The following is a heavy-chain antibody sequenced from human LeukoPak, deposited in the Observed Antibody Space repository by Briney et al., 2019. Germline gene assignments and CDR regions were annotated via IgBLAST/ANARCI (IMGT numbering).Heavy chain of an antibody. CDR1: GYTFTGYY. J-gene: IGHJ4*02. CDR2: INPNSGGT. D-gene: IGHD6-19*01. CDR3: ARAGFLAVAGTNYLDY. V-gene: IGHV1-2*02. Sequence: ASVKVSCKASGYTFTGYYMHWVRQAPGQGLEWMGWINPNSGGTNYAQKFQGRVTMTRDTSISTAYMELCRLRSDDTAVYYCARAGFLAVAGTNYLDYWGRGTLVTVSS.